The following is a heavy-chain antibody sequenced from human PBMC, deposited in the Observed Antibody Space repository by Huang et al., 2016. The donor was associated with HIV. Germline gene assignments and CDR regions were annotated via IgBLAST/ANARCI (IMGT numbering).Heavy chain of an antibody. CDR1: DYTFTSYG. V-gene: IGHV1-18*04. D-gene: IGHD3-22*01. CDR3: GGSSGYWSFDY. CDR2: ISTNNGDT. Sequence: QVQLVQSGGEVNKPGASVKVSCKASDYTFTSYGISWVRQAPGQGLEGMGWISTNNGDTNYAQKFQGRGTMTTDTSTSTAYMELRSLRSDDTAVYYCGGSSGYWSFDYWGQGTLVTVSS. J-gene: IGHJ4*02.